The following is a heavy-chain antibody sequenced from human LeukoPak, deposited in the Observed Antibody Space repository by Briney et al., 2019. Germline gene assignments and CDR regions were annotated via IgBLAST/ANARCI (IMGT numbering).Heavy chain of an antibody. D-gene: IGHD5-24*01. CDR3: ARGGWLQLRHYYYYMDV. J-gene: IGHJ6*03. CDR2: MNPNSGNT. Sequence: ASVKVSCKASGYTFTSYDINWVRQATGQGLEWMGWMNPNSGNTGYAQKFQGRVTITRNTSISTAYMELSSLRSEDTAVYYCARGGWLQLRHYYYYMDVWGKGTTVTVSS. V-gene: IGHV1-8*03. CDR1: GYTFTSYD.